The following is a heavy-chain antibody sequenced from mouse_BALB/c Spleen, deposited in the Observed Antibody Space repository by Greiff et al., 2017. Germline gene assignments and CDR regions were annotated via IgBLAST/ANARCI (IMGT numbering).Heavy chain of an antibody. CDR3: ARRSGGSSPYWYFDV. CDR2: INPGSSTI. Sequence: EVKLVESGGGLVQPGGSLNLSCAASGFDFSRYWMSWARQAPGKGQEWIGEINPGSSTINYTPSLKDKFIISRDNAKNTLYLQMSKVRSEDTALYYCARRSGGSSPYWYFDVWGAGTTVTVSS. CDR1: GFDFSRYW. J-gene: IGHJ1*01. V-gene: IGHV4-2*02. D-gene: IGHD1-1*01.